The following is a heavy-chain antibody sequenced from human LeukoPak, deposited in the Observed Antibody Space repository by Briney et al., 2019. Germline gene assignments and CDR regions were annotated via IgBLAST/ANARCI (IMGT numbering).Heavy chain of an antibody. V-gene: IGHV3-7*01. J-gene: IGHJ4*02. CDR1: GFTFSRYW. Sequence: GGSLRLSCAPSGFTFSRYWMSWVRQAPGKGLEWVANINEDGSEEYYVDSVRGRFTIARDNAKNSLYLQMNSLRAEDTAVYYCARAGDGTAAQDYWGQGTLVTVSS. CDR2: INEDGSEE. CDR3: ARAGDGTAAQDY. D-gene: IGHD2-15*01.